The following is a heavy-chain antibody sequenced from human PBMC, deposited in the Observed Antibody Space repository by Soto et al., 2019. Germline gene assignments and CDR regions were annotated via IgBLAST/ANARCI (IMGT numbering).Heavy chain of an antibody. CDR3: ARPPTLPPSAITV. Sequence: GESLKISCQGSGYSFTTYWIAWVRQMPGKGLEWMGIIYPGDSDTRYSPSFQGQVTISADKSINTAYLQWSSLKASDTAMYYCARPPTLPPSAITVWGQGTLVTVSS. CDR1: GYSFTTYW. V-gene: IGHV5-51*01. D-gene: IGHD2-2*01. CDR2: IYPGDSDT. J-gene: IGHJ4*02.